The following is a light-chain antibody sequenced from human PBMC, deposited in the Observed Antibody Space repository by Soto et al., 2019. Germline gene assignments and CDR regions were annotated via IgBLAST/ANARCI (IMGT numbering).Light chain of an antibody. CDR1: QSIVDE. CDR3: QQRAKWPIT. Sequence: EIVLTQSPAPLALSPGERATLSCGASQSIVDELGWYQQKPGQAPRLLMYDASNGAPGIPDRFSGSGSGTGFTLTISSLEPEDCAVYYCQQRAKWPITFGGGTKVEIK. V-gene: IGKV3-11*01. J-gene: IGKJ4*01. CDR2: DAS.